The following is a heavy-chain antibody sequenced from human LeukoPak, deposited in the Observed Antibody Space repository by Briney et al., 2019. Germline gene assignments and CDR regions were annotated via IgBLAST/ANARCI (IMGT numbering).Heavy chain of an antibody. J-gene: IGHJ5*02. CDR1: GGTFSSYA. D-gene: IGHD3-10*01. CDR2: IIPIFGTA. Sequence: SVKVSCKASGGTFSSYAISWARQAPGQGLERMGGIIPIFGTANYAQKFQGRVTITADESTSTAYMELSSLRSEDTAVYYCARDQRGWFDPWGQGTLVTVSS. V-gene: IGHV1-69*13. CDR3: ARDQRGWFDP.